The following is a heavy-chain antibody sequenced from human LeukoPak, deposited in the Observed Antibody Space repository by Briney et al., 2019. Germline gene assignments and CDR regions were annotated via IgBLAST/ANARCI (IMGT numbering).Heavy chain of an antibody. CDR1: GGTFSSYA. CDR3: AREVTWCSSTSCYSGAGFDY. J-gene: IGHJ4*02. Sequence: GASVKVSCKPSGGTFSSYAISWVRQAPGQGLEWMGGIIPIFGTANYAQKFQGRVTITADESTSTAYMELSSLRSEDTAVYYCAREVTWCSSTSCYSGAGFDYWGQGTLVTVSS. V-gene: IGHV1-69*01. CDR2: IIPIFGTA. D-gene: IGHD2-2*01.